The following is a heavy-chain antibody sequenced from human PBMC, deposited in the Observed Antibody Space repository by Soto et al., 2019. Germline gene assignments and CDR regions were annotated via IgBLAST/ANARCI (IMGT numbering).Heavy chain of an antibody. Sequence: SETLYLTCAVYGGSFSDYYWSWIRQPPGKGLEWIGYIYYSGSTYYNPSLKSRVTISVDTSKNQFSLKLSSVTAADTAVYYCASYYYDSSGYYYFDYWGQGTLVTVSS. CDR1: GGSFSDYY. V-gene: IGHV4-30-4*01. J-gene: IGHJ4*02. CDR2: IYYSGST. D-gene: IGHD3-22*01. CDR3: ASYYYDSSGYYYFDY.